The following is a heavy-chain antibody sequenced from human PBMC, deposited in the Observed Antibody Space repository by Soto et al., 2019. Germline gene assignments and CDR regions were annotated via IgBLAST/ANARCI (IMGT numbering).Heavy chain of an antibody. CDR1: GYPFTNSG. Sequence: SVKVSCKASGYPFTNSGISWVRQAPGQGLEWMGWIGAYNGHTKYAQKLQGRVTMTTDTSTSTAYMELRSLKSDDTAVYYCAREDHSESSGYPPARSFLALVVRGR. D-gene: IGHD3-22*01. CDR2: IGAYNGHT. CDR3: AREDHSESSGYPPARSFLALVV. V-gene: IGHV1-18*01. J-gene: IGHJ2*01.